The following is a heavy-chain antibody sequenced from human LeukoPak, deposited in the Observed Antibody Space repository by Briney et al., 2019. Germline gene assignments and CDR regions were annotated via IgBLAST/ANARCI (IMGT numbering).Heavy chain of an antibody. CDR3: ARGSSSNSWYFDY. J-gene: IGHJ4*02. CDR2: TYYRSKWYN. D-gene: IGHD6-13*01. V-gene: IGHV6-1*01. CDR1: GDSVSSNSAT. Sequence: SQTLPLTCAISGDSVSSNSATWTWIRQSPSRGLEWLGRTYYRSKWYNDYALSVKSRITINSDTSKNQFSLQLSSVTPEDTAVYYCARGSSSNSWYFDYWGQGTLVTVSS.